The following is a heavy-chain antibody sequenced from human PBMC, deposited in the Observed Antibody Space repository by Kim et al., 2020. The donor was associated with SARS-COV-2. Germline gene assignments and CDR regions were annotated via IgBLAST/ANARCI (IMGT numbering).Heavy chain of an antibody. J-gene: IGHJ6*02. V-gene: IGHV3-21*01. CDR1: GFTFSSYS. Sequence: GGSLRLSCAASGFTFSSYSMNWVRQAPGKGLEWVSSISSSSSYIYYADSVKGRFTISRDNAKNSLYLQMNSLRAEDTAVYYCARDVGCSGGSCYQSYYYYYGMDVWGQGTTVTVSS. CDR3: ARDVGCSGGSCYQSYYYYYGMDV. CDR2: ISSSSSYI. D-gene: IGHD2-15*01.